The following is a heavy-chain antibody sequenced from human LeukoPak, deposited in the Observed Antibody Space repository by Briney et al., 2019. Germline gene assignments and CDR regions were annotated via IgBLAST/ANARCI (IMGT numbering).Heavy chain of an antibody. V-gene: IGHV1-69*13. CDR2: IIPIFGTA. Sequence: ASVKVSCKASGGTFSSYAISWVRQAPGQGLEWMGGIIPIFGTANYAQKFQGRVTITADESTSTAYMELSSLRSEDTAVYYCATDYGGSSGHVYWGQGTLVTVSS. CDR1: GGTFSSYA. J-gene: IGHJ4*02. CDR3: ATDYGGSSGHVY. D-gene: IGHD4-23*01.